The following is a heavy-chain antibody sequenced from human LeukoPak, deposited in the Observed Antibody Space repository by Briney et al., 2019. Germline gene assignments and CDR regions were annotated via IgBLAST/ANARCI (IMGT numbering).Heavy chain of an antibody. CDR1: GFTFSSYA. CDR2: ISYDGSNK. D-gene: IGHD1-26*01. CDR3: ARGYSETHIYAFDI. Sequence: GGSLRLSCAASGFTFSSYAMHWVRQAPGKGLEWVAVISYDGSNKYYADSVKGRFTISRDNSKNTLYLQMNSLRAEDTAVYYCARGYSETHIYAFDIWGQGAMVTVSS. J-gene: IGHJ3*02. V-gene: IGHV3-30-3*01.